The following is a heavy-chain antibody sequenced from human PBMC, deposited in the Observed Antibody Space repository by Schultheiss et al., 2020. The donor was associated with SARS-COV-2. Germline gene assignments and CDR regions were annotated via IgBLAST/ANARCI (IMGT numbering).Heavy chain of an antibody. CDR3: ARDGADCYRCKEP. J-gene: IGHJ5*02. Sequence: ASVKVSCKASGGTFRNSAISWVRQAPGQGLEWMGWISTYNGNTNYAQKFQGRVTLTTDTSTSTAYMELRSLRSDDTAVYYCARDGADCYRCKEPWGQGTLVTVSS. CDR1: GGTFRNSA. D-gene: IGHD2-21*02. CDR2: ISTYNGNT. V-gene: IGHV1-18*01.